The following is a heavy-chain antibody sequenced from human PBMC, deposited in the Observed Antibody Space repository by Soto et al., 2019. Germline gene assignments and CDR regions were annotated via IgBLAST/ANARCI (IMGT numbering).Heavy chain of an antibody. CDR3: ARAVGVGWGEYQLLSGTDV. J-gene: IGHJ6*02. CDR2: INHSGST. CDR1: GGSFSGYY. Sequence: PSETLSLTCAVYGGSFSGYYWSWIRQPPGKGLEWIGEINHSGSTNYNPSLKSRVTISVDTSKNQFSLKLSSVTAADTAVYYCARAVGVGWGEYQLLSGTDVWGQGTTVTVS. V-gene: IGHV4-34*01. D-gene: IGHD2-2*01.